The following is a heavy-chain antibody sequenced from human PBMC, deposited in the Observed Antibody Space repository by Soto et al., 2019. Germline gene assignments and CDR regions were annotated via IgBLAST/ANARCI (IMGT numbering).Heavy chain of an antibody. D-gene: IGHD5-18*01. V-gene: IGHV4-30-4*01. J-gene: IGHJ4*02. CDR2: IYYSGST. CDR1: GGSISSGDYY. CDR3: ARYDRGYSYGYFDY. Sequence: PSETLSLTCTVSGGSISSGDYYWSWIRQPPGKGLEWIGYIYYSGSTYYNPSLKSRVTISVDTSKNQFSLKLSSVTAADTAVYYCARYDRGYSYGYFDYWGQGTLVTVSS.